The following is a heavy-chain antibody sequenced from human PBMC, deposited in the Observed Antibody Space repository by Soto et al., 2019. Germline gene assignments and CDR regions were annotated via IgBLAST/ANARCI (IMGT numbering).Heavy chain of an antibody. D-gene: IGHD2-8*01. CDR2: ISAYTDNT. V-gene: IGHV1-18*01. Sequence: QVQLVQSGAEVKKPGASVKVSCKTSGYTFTNHGISWVRQAPGQGLEWMGWISAYTDNTDYAQKFQGRVTMTTDKLTSTAYMELRSLTSDDTAVYYCANARPRLTQALDGVYWGQGTLVTVSS. CDR1: GYTFTNHG. J-gene: IGHJ4*02. CDR3: ANARPRLTQALDGVY.